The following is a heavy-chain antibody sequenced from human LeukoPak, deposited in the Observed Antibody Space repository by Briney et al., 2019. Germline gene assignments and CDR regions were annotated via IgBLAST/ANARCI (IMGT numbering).Heavy chain of an antibody. Sequence: GGSLRLSCAASGFTFSNYGMHWVRQPPGQGLEWLTAIQYDGSKTYYAESVRGRITVSRDDSKNTLYLQMNSLRAEDTAVYYCARDSCSSPSCFDYWGQGTLVTVSS. CDR1: GFTFSNYG. CDR3: ARDSCSSPSCFDY. J-gene: IGHJ4*02. D-gene: IGHD2-2*01. CDR2: IQYDGSKT. V-gene: IGHV3-33*01.